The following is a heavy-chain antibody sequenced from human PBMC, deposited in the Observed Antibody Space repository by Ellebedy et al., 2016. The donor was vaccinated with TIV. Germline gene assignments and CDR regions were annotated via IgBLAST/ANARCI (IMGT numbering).Heavy chain of an antibody. D-gene: IGHD1-26*01. CDR1: GFTFSTYG. CDR2: IWFDGSNT. Sequence: GESLKISCAASGFTFSTYGMHWVRQAPGTGLEWVAVIWFDGSNTYYADSLKGRFTISRDNSKNTLYLQMNSLRAEDTAVYYCAGGPRGRADYFDYWGQGTLVTVSS. CDR3: AGGPRGRADYFDY. J-gene: IGHJ4*02. V-gene: IGHV3-33*01.